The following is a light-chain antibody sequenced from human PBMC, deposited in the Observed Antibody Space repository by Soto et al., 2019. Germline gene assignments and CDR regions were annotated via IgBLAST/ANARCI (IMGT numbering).Light chain of an antibody. CDR3: QQYKNWLTWT. CDR1: PSISSN. Sequence: EIVMTQSPATLSVSPGERAPLSCRASPSISSNFAWYQQKPGQAPRLLIYGASTRATGIPARFSGSGSGTEFTLTISSLQSEDFAVYYCQQYKNWLTWTFGQGTKVEIK. V-gene: IGKV3-15*01. CDR2: GAS. J-gene: IGKJ1*01.